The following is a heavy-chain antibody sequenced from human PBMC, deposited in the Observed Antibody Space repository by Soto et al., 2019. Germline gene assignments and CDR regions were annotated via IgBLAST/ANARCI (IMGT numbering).Heavy chain of an antibody. V-gene: IGHV5-51*01. J-gene: IGHJ3*02. CDR1: GYIFTSYW. CDR2: IYPGDSDT. CDR3: ARLWPPMIVGGTGAFDI. Sequence: GESLKISCQASGYIFTSYWIDWVRQMPGKGLEWMGIIYPGDSDTRYSPSFQGQVTISADKSISTAYLQWSSLKASDTAMYYCARLWPPMIVGGTGAFDIWGQGTMVTVSS. D-gene: IGHD3-22*01.